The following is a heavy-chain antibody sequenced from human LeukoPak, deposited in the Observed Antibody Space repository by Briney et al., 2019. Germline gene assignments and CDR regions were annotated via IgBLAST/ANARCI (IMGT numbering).Heavy chain of an antibody. CDR1: GYTFTSSG. V-gene: IGHV1-18*01. CDR3: ARPRAAADTYYFDY. J-gene: IGHJ4*02. CDR2: ISGYNGHT. D-gene: IGHD6-13*01. Sequence: GASVKVSGKASGYTFTSSGISWVRQVPGQGLEWMGWISGYNGHTNYAQKFQGRVTMTTDTSTSTAYMELRSLRSDDTAVYYCARPRAAADTYYFDYWGQGTMVTVSS.